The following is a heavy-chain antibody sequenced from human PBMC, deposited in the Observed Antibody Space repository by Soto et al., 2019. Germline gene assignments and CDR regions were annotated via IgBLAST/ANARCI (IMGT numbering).Heavy chain of an antibody. CDR1: GFTFSSYA. CDR2: IKSKTDGGTT. V-gene: IGHV3-15*01. Sequence: PGGSLRLSCAASGFTFSSYAMSWVRQAPGKGLEWVGRIKSKTDGGTTDYAAPVKGRFTISRDDSKNTLYLQMNSLKTEDTAVYYCTTSGLGGDSSGYYYFLYYYYGMDVWGQGTTVTVSS. CDR3: TTSGLGGDSSGYYYFLYYYYGMDV. D-gene: IGHD3-22*01. J-gene: IGHJ6*02.